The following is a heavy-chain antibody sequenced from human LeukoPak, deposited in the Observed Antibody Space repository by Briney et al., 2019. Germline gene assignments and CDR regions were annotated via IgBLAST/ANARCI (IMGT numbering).Heavy chain of an antibody. CDR1: GFTFSSYG. CDR2: IWYDGSNK. CDR3: ARDRSMSGWYIDL. D-gene: IGHD2/OR15-2a*01. J-gene: IGHJ2*01. V-gene: IGHV3-33*01. Sequence: PGGSLRLSCAASGFTFSSYGMHGVREAPGKGLEWVAVIWYDGSNKYCPDSGQGRFTISRDNSKNTLYLQVNSLRADDTAVYYCARDRSMSGWYIDLWGRGTLVTVSS.